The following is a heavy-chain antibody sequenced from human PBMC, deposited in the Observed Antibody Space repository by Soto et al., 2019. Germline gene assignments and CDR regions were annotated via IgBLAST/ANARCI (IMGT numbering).Heavy chain of an antibody. J-gene: IGHJ4*02. CDR3: ARGRARVDGGYYVSSGYDY. D-gene: IGHD3-22*01. CDR2: RTSSGISI. V-gene: IGHV3-48*04. Sequence: GGSLRLSCAASGFAFNIYGMNWVRQVPGRGLEWVAYRTSSGISIYYADSVRGRFTISRDNAKNSVYLQLNSLRAEDTSVYFCARGRARVDGGYYVSSGYDYWGQGALVTVSS. CDR1: GFAFNIYG.